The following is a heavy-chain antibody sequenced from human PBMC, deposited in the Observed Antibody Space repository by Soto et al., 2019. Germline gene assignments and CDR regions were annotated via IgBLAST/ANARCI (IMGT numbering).Heavy chain of an antibody. CDR2: TYPGDSDT. Sequence: GESLKISCQGSGYAFSSYWIAWVRQMPGKGLEWMGITYPGDSDTRYSPSFQGQVTISVDKSITTAYLQWSSLKASDTAMYYCARGYCTATICDPWFDHWGQGTLVTVSS. D-gene: IGHD2-8*02. V-gene: IGHV5-51*01. CDR3: ARGYCTATICDPWFDH. J-gene: IGHJ5*02. CDR1: GYAFSSYW.